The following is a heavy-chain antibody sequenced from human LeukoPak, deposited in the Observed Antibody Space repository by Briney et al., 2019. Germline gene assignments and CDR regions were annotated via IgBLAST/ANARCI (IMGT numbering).Heavy chain of an antibody. CDR1: GGSISSSY. J-gene: IGHJ2*01. CDR2: IYYSGST. D-gene: IGHD6-13*01. Sequence: SETLSLTCTVSGGSISSSYWSWIRQPPGKGLEWIGYIYYSGSTSYKPSLKSRVTMSVDTSKNQFSLKLSSVTAADTAVYYCARVSSSWYQDWYFDLWGRGTLVTVSS. V-gene: IGHV4-59*12. CDR3: ARVSSSWYQDWYFDL.